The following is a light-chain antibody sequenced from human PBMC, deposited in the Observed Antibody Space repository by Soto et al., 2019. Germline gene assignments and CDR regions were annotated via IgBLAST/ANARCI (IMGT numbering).Light chain of an antibody. CDR3: CSYANSGSFV. CDR1: SSDVGAYNY. V-gene: IGLV2-23*02. Sequence: QSALTQPASVSGSPGQSITISCTGTSSDVGAYNYVSWFQQHPGKVPKLMIYEVSRRPSGISHRFSGSRSGNTASLTISGLRAEDEADYYCCSYANSGSFVFGTGTKVTVL. CDR2: EVS. J-gene: IGLJ1*01.